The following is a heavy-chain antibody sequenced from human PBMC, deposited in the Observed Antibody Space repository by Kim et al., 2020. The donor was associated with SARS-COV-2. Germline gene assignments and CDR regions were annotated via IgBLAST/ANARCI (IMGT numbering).Heavy chain of an antibody. CDR2: ISGSGGST. J-gene: IGHJ3*02. V-gene: IGHV3-23*01. CDR3: AKDLITMIVVVPPWAFDI. CDR1: GFTFSSYA. D-gene: IGHD3-22*01. Sequence: GGSLRLSCAASGFTFSSYAMSWVRRAPGKGLEWVSAISGSGGSTYYADSVKGRFTISRDNSKNTLYLQMNSLRAEDTAVYYCAKDLITMIVVVPPWAFDIWGQGTMVTVSS.